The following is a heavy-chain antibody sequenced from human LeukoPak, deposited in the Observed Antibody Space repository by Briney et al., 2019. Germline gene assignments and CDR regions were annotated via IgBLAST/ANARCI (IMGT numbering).Heavy chain of an antibody. CDR3: ARDPANAGLFDY. D-gene: IGHD7-27*01. CDR2: INQDGSEK. J-gene: IGHJ4*02. V-gene: IGHV3-7*03. CDR1: GFTFSTYW. Sequence: GGSLRLSCAASGFTFSTYWMSWVRQAPGKGLEWVANINQDGSEKYYVDSVKGRFSISRDNAKNSLYLQMNSLRAEDTAVYYCARDPANAGLFDYWGQGTLVTVSS.